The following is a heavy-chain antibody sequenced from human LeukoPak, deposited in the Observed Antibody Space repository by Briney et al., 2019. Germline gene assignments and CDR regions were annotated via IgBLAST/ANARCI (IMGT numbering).Heavy chain of an antibody. CDR1: GFTFSSYA. J-gene: IGHJ1*01. CDR2: ISYDGSNK. D-gene: IGHD3-22*01. V-gene: IGHV3-30-3*01. CDR3: AKAPRVVITPAQEYFQH. Sequence: QTGRSLRLSCAASGFTFSSYAMHWVRQAPGKGLEWVAVISYDGSNKYYADSVKGRFTISRDNSKNTLYLQTNSLRAEDTAVYYCAKAPRVVITPAQEYFQHWGQGTLVTVSS.